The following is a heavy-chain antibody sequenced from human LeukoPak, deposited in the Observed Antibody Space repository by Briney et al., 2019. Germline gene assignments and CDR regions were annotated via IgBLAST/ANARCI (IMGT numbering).Heavy chain of an antibody. Sequence: ASVKVSCKASGYTFTSYDINWVRQATGQGLEWMGWMNPNSGNTGYAQKFQGRVTMTRNTSVSTAYMELSSLRSEDTAVYYCARSGAVAGSWFDPWGQGTLVTVSS. CDR2: MNPNSGNT. CDR3: ARSGAVAGSWFDP. J-gene: IGHJ5*02. D-gene: IGHD6-19*01. CDR1: GYTFTSYD. V-gene: IGHV1-8*01.